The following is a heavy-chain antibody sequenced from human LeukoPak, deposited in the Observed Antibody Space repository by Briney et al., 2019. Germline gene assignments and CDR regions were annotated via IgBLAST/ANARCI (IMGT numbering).Heavy chain of an antibody. CDR1: GFTFSDYY. V-gene: IGHV3-11*04. Sequence: GGSLRLSCAASGFTFSDYYMSWIRQAPGKGLERVSYISSSGSTIYYADSVKGRFTISRDNAKNSLYLQMNSLRAEDTAVYYCARSRGSYCSSTSCPTAYWGQGTPVTVSS. CDR3: ARSRGSYCSSTSCPTAY. D-gene: IGHD2-2*01. J-gene: IGHJ4*02. CDR2: ISSSGSTI.